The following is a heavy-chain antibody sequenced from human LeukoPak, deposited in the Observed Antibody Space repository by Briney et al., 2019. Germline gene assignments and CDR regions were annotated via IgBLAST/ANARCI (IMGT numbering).Heavy chain of an antibody. V-gene: IGHV4-34*01. D-gene: IGHD2-15*01. CDR1: GGSFSGYY. CDR3: ARGGYCSGGSCYYNWFDP. CDR2: INHSGST. J-gene: IGHJ5*02. Sequence: PSGTLSLTCAVYGGSFSGYYWSWIRQPPGKGLEWIGEINHSGSTNYNPSLKSRVTISVDTSKNQFSLKLSSVTAADTAVYYCARGGYCSGGSCYYNWFDPWGQGTLVTVSS.